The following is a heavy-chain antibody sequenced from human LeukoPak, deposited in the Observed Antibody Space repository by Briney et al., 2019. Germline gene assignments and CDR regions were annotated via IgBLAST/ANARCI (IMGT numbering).Heavy chain of an antibody. CDR3: ARDEVEGIFGVPAHDY. V-gene: IGHV3-9*01. CDR1: GFTFDDYA. CDR2: ISWNSGSI. Sequence: HPGGSLRLSCAASGFTFDDYAMHWVRQAPGKGLEWVSGISWNSGSIGYADSVKGRFTISRDNAKNSLYLQMNSLRAEDTAVYCCARDEVEGIFGVPAHDYWGQGTLVTVSS. J-gene: IGHJ4*02. D-gene: IGHD3-3*01.